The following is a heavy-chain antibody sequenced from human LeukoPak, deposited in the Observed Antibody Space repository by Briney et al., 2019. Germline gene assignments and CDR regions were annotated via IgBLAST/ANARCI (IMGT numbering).Heavy chain of an antibody. CDR2: LSGNAGRP. CDR3: AKAAAERCASIKCYPFDS. J-gene: IGHJ4*02. CDR1: GFTFISYA. D-gene: IGHD1-1*01. V-gene: IGHV3-23*01. Sequence: GGSLRLSCAASGFTFISYAMSWVRQAPGKGLEWVSSLSGNAGRPYYADSVKGRFTISRDNSKNTLYLQMSHLRVEDTALYYCAKAAAERCASIKCYPFDSWGQGTLVAVSS.